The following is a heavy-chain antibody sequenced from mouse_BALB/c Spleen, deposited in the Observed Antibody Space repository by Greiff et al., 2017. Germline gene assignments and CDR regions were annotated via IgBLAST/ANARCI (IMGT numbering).Heavy chain of an antibody. D-gene: IGHD1-1*01. Sequence: LVKTGASVKISCKASGYSFTGYYMHWVKQSHGKSLEWIGYISCYNGATSYNQKFKGKATFTVDTSSSTAYMQFNSLTSEDSAVYYCARGDYYGSSSYAMDYWGQGTSVTVSS. CDR2: ISCYNGAT. V-gene: IGHV1S34*01. J-gene: IGHJ4*01. CDR3: ARGDYYGSSSYAMDY. CDR1: GYSFTGYY.